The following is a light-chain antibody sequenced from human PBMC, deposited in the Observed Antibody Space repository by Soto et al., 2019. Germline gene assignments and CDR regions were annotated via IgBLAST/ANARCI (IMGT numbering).Light chain of an antibody. V-gene: IGKV3-20*01. Sequence: EIVLTQSPGTLSLSPGERATLSCRASQSVSSSYLAWYQQKPGQAPRLLIYGASSRATGIPDRFSGSGSGTDFPLTISRLEPEDFAVYYCQQYGSSPSAFGPRTKVDIK. CDR1: QSVSSSY. CDR3: QQYGSSPSA. CDR2: GAS. J-gene: IGKJ3*01.